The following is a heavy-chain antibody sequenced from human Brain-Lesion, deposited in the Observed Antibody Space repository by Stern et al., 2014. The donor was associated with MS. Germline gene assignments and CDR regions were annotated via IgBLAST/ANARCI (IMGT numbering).Heavy chain of an antibody. V-gene: IGHV5-51*03. J-gene: IGHJ4*02. CDR2: IFPRDSNT. CDR1: GYLFDDYW. Sequence: VQLVESGAEVKKPGESLKISCEASGYLFDDYWIGWVRQMSGRGLELVAIIFPRDSNTRYSPSVQGQVTISADTSLSPAYLHWTSLRAGDPAMYYCAKSPATPSGYDRFDYWGQGALVTVSS. D-gene: IGHD5-12*01. CDR3: AKSPATPSGYDRFDY.